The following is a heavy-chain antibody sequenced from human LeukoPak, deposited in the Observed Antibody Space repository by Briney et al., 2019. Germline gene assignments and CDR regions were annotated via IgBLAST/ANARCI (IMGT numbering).Heavy chain of an antibody. D-gene: IGHD3-9*01. V-gene: IGHV4-59*08. Sequence: SETLSLTCTVSGVSMNSYYWSWIRQSPGKGLEWIGYIYYSGSTNYNPSLKSRVTISVDTSKNQFSLKLSSVTAADTAVYYCARHVWLQPFDYWGQGTLVTVSS. J-gene: IGHJ4*02. CDR3: ARHVWLQPFDY. CDR2: IYYSGST. CDR1: GVSMNSYY.